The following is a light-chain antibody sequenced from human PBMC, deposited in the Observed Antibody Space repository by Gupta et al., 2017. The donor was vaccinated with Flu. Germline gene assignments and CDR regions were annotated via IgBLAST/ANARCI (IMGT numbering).Light chain of an antibody. CDR1: SLRNSY. J-gene: IGLJ2*01. CDR3: NSPETTDNHQGV. Sequence: SSERTQDPAVSVALGQTVRITCQGDSLRNSYASRYQQKPGQAPVLVIYAKNIRPSGIPDRFSCSSSGNTASLTITGAQAEDEAKYYCNSPETTDNHQGVVGGGTKLT. V-gene: IGLV3-19*01. CDR2: AKN.